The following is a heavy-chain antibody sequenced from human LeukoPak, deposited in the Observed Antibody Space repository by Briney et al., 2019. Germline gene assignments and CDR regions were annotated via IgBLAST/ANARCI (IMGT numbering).Heavy chain of an antibody. CDR1: GFTFSSYA. CDR3: ARVGRISDY. CDR2: ISSSSSIT. Sequence: PGGSLRLSCAASGFTFSSYAMSWVRQAPGEGLEWISYISSSSSITSYADSVKGRFTISRDNAKNSLHLQMNSLRAEDTAVYYCARVGRISDYWGQGTLVTVSS. V-gene: IGHV3-48*01. J-gene: IGHJ4*02.